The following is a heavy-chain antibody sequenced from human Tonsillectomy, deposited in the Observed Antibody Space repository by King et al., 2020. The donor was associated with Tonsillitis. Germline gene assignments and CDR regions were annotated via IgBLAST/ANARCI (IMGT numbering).Heavy chain of an antibody. CDR2: IYPGDSET. J-gene: IGHJ5*02. CDR3: ARLSGGFGEFDWFDP. Sequence: QLVQSGAEVKKPGESLKISCKGSGYSFAYYWIGWVRQMPGNGLEWMGIIYPGDSETRYSPSFQGQVTISADKSMRTAYMQWSSLKASDTAMYYCARLSGGFGEFDWFDPWGQGTLVTVSS. D-gene: IGHD3-10*01. CDR1: GYSFAYYW. V-gene: IGHV5-51*01.